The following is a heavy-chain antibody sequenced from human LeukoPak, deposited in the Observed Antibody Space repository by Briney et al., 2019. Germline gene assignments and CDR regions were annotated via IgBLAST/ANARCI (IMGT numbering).Heavy chain of an antibody. D-gene: IGHD3-10*01. Sequence: GGSLRLSCAASGFTFSSYGMHWVRQAPGKGLEWVAFIRYDGSNKYYADSVKGRFTVSRDNAKNSLYLQMNSLRAEDTAVYYCARPMEGYSGSGRWYFDYWGQGTQVTVSS. CDR3: ARPMEGYSGSGRWYFDY. CDR1: GFTFSSYG. J-gene: IGHJ4*02. CDR2: IRYDGSNK. V-gene: IGHV3-30*02.